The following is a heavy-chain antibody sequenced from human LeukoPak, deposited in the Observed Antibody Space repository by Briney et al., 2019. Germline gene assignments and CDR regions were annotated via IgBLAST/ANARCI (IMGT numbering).Heavy chain of an antibody. CDR2: IYYSGST. CDR3: ARDMGGDWGFFDY. Sequence: SETLSLTCTVSGYSISSGYYWGWIRQHPGKGLEWIGYIYYSGSTYYNPSLKSRVTISVDTSKNQFSLKLSSVTAADTAVYYCARDMGGDWGFFDYWGQGTLVTVSS. V-gene: IGHV4-31*03. D-gene: IGHD7-27*01. CDR1: GYSISSGYY. J-gene: IGHJ4*02.